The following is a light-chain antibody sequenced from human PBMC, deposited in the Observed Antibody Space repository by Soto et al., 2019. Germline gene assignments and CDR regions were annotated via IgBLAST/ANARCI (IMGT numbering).Light chain of an antibody. CDR2: AAS. V-gene: IGKV1-39*01. CDR1: QGIRND. Sequence: DIQMTQSPSSLSASVGDRVTITCRASQGIRNDLGWYQQKPGKAPKRLIYAASSLQSGVPSRFSADGSGTDFTLTISSLQPEDFATYYCQQSSSTPPFTFGPGTKVDIK. CDR3: QQSSSTPPFT. J-gene: IGKJ3*01.